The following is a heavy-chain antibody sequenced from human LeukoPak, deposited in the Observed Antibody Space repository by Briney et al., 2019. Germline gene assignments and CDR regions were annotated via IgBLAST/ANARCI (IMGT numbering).Heavy chain of an antibody. Sequence: GGSLRLSCSASGFTFSNFVMHWVRQAPGKGLEYVAIINDNGYNTDYANSVKGRFTISRDNSKNTLYLQMGSLRAEDMAVYYCARGGQSKYDSSGYLNYFDYWGQGTLVTVSS. J-gene: IGHJ4*02. CDR3: ARGGQSKYDSSGYLNYFDY. V-gene: IGHV3-64*01. D-gene: IGHD3-22*01. CDR2: INDNGYNT. CDR1: GFTFSNFV.